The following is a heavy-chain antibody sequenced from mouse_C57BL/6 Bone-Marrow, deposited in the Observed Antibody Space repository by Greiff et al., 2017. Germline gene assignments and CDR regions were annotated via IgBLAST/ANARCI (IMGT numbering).Heavy chain of an antibody. CDR3: ANVYYGYAMDY. Sequence: DVQLQESGPGLVKPSQSLTLTCSVTGYSFTSGYYCKWIRPFPGNKLECMGYLREDGSNNYNPSLKNKISITPDTSKNEFVLKLKSVTTEDTATYYCANVYYGYAMDYWGQGTSVTVSS. CDR1: GYSFTSGYY. J-gene: IGHJ4*01. V-gene: IGHV3-6*01. D-gene: IGHD1-1*01. CDR2: LREDGSN.